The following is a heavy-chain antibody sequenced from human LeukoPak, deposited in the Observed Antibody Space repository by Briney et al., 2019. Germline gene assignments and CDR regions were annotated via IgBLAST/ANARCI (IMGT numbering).Heavy chain of an antibody. CDR2: IYYSGST. D-gene: IGHD3-9*01. J-gene: IGHJ4*02. V-gene: IGHV4-39*01. Sequence: PSETLSLTCTVSGGSISSSSYYWGWNRQPPGKGLEWIGSIYYSGSTYYNPSLKSRVTISVDTSKNQFSLKLSSVTAADTAVYYCARLDFDWLSTGYWGQGTLVTVSS. CDR3: ARLDFDWLSTGY. CDR1: GGSISSSSYY.